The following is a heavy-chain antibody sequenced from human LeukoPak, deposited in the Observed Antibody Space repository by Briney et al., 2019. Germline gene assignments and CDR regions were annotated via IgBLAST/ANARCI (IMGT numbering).Heavy chain of an antibody. CDR1: GYTFTDHY. CDR2: INPNSGGT. V-gene: IGHV1-2*02. J-gene: IGHJ3*02. D-gene: IGHD2-2*01. Sequence: ASVKVSCKASGYTFTDHYIHWMRLAPGQGLEWMGWINPNSGGTNYAQKFQGRVTMTRDTSISTAYMELSRLRSDDTAVYYCAREMPDAFDIWGQGTMVTVSS. CDR3: AREMPDAFDI.